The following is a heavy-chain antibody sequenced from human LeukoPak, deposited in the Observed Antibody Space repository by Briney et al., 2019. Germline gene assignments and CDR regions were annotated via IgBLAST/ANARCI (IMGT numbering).Heavy chain of an antibody. D-gene: IGHD6-19*01. Sequence: QPGGSLRLSCAASGFTFSLYWMHWVRQAPGKGLVWVSRIEGGESSTNYADFVKGRFTISSDNSKNTLYLQMNSLRREDTAVYYCARDPLTSSGWYKSMDVWGQGTTVTVSS. V-gene: IGHV3-74*01. CDR2: IEGGESST. J-gene: IGHJ6*02. CDR1: GFTFSLYW. CDR3: ARDPLTSSGWYKSMDV.